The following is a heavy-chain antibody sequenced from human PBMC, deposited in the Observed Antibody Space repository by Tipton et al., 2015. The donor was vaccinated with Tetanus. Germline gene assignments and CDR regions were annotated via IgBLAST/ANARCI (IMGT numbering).Heavy chain of an antibody. Sequence: QLVQSGAEVKKPGASVKDSCKASGYTFTNYYMHWVRQAPGQGLEWMGVINPSASTTRYEQKFQGRVIMTRDTSTTPVYMELNSLRSEDTAVFYCARSYDCYDRTGYTDDGMDGWGQGTSVPVSS. J-gene: IGHJ6*02. D-gene: IGHD3-22*01. CDR1: GYTFTNYY. CDR3: ARSYDCYDRTGYTDDGMDG. V-gene: IGHV1-46*01. CDR2: INPSASTT.